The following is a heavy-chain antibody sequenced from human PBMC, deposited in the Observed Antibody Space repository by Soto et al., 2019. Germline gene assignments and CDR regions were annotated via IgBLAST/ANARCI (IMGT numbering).Heavy chain of an antibody. J-gene: IGHJ6*03. D-gene: IGHD2-8*01. CDR3: ARGVRLQPYYYYYMDV. CDR1: GGTFSSYT. Sequence: QVQLVQSGAEVKKPGSSVKVSCKASGGTFSSYTISWVRQAPGQGLEWMGRIIPILGIANYAQKFQGRVPITADKSTSTAYMELSSLRSEDTAVYYCARGVRLQPYYYYYMDVWGKGTTVTVSS. V-gene: IGHV1-69*02. CDR2: IIPILGIA.